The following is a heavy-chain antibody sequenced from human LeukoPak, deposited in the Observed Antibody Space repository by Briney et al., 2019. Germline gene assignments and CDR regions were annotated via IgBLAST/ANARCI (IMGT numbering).Heavy chain of an antibody. CDR1: GYRFSNYR. D-gene: IGHD3-22*01. Sequence: GESLKISCKGSGYRFSNYRLAWVGQMPGKGLEWMGIIYPGDAGTTYSPSFQGHVTISADKSLTTAYLQWSSLQPSDTAIYYCARLDEGFYYDGYGYNFWGQGTLVTVSS. CDR2: IYPGDAGT. J-gene: IGHJ4*02. V-gene: IGHV5-51*01. CDR3: ARLDEGFYYDGYGYNF.